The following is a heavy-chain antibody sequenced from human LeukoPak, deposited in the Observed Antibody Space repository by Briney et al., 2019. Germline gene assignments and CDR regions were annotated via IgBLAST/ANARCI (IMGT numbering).Heavy chain of an antibody. J-gene: IGHJ4*02. V-gene: IGHV3-74*01. Sequence: GGSPRLSCAASGFAFNKYWMHWVRQAPGKGLEWVSRINGDGSTTSYADSVKGGFTISRDNAKNTLYLQMSSLRAEDTAVYYCATGNYYDSRGYYTFGHWGQGTLVTVSS. CDR3: ATGNYYDSRGYYTFGH. CDR2: INGDGSTT. CDR1: GFAFNKYW. D-gene: IGHD3-22*01.